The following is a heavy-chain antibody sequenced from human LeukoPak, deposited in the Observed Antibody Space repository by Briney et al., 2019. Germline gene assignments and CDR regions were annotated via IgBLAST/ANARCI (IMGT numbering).Heavy chain of an antibody. CDR2: IYTSGST. CDR3: ARETVTTDWFDP. J-gene: IGHJ5*02. V-gene: IGHV4-4*07. Sequence: SETLSLTCTVSGGSISSYYWSWIRQPAGKGLEWTGRIYTSGSTNYNPSLKSRVTMSVDTSENQFSLKLSSVTAADTAVYYCARETVTTDWFDPWGQGTLVTVSS. D-gene: IGHD4-17*01. CDR1: GGSISSYY.